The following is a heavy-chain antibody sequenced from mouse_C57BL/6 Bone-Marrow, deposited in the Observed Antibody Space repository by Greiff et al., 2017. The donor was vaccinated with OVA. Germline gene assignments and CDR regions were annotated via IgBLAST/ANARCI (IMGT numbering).Heavy chain of an antibody. CDR3: ARCLLSHYYAMDY. V-gene: IGHV1-63*01. J-gene: IGHJ4*01. D-gene: IGHD2-10*01. Sequence: QVQLKQSGAELVRPGTSVKMSCKASGYTFTNYWIGWAKQRPGHGLEWIGDIYPGGGYTNYNEKFKGKATLTADKSSSTAYMQFSSLTSEDSAIYYCARCLLSHYYAMDYWGQGTSVTVSS. CDR2: IYPGGGYT. CDR1: GYTFTNYW.